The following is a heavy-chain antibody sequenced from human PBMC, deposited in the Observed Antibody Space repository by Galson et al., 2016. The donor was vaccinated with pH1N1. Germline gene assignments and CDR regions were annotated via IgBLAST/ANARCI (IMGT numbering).Heavy chain of an antibody. CDR3: ARTPTSVVTAYSPFDV. CDR2: IIPIFGTT. V-gene: IGHV1-69*13. Sequence: SVKVSCKVSEGTFTSSTITWVRHAPGQGLEWVGDIIPIFGTTTYALKFQGRVTLTAAGSLHTAFMELSGLTSQDTAVYYCARTPTSVVTAYSPFDVWGQGTTVTVSS. CDR1: EGTFTSST. J-gene: IGHJ6*02. D-gene: IGHD4-23*01.